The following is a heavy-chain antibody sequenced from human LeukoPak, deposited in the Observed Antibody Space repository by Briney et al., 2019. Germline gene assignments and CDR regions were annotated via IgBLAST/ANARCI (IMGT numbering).Heavy chain of an antibody. CDR2: IYYSGST. CDR3: ASDRIRAGLCSSTSCYRGGLDY. V-gene: IGHV4-39*06. CDR1: GGSISSSSYY. J-gene: IGHJ4*02. Sequence: SETLSLTRTVSGGSISSSSYYWGWIREPPGKRLERIGSIYYSGSTYYNPSLKRRVTISVDTSKNQFALKLSSVTAADTAVYYCASDRIRAGLCSSTSCYRGGLDYWGQGTLVTVSS. D-gene: IGHD2-2*02.